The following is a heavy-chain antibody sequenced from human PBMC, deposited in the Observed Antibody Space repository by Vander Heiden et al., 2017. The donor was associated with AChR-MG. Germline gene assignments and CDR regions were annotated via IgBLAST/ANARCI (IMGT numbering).Heavy chain of an antibody. V-gene: IGHV1-3*01. Sequence: QVQLVQSGAEVRKPGTSVKVSCKASGYPFTTYAIHWLRQAPGQKFEWVGWINGPNGHTQYSQKFHGRITLTRDTSANTVYMELSALRSEDTAVYYCARDYSDYLKYWGQGTLVTVSS. CDR3: ARDYSDYLKY. CDR1: GYPFTTYA. CDR2: INGPNGHT. J-gene: IGHJ4*02. D-gene: IGHD4-17*01.